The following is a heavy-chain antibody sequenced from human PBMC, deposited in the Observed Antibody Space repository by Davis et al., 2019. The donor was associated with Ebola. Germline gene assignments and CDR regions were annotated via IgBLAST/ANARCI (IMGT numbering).Heavy chain of an antibody. CDR3: ARDLAVALGYFDY. Sequence: MPSETLSLTCTVSGGSIISDDYFWNWIRQPPGKGLEWIGYIYDSGNTYYNPSLQSRVTISLDTSKNQFSLKLGSVTAADTAVYYCARDLAVALGYFDYWGQGTLVTVSS. V-gene: IGHV4-30-4*01. CDR2: IYDSGNT. CDR1: GGSIISDDYF. J-gene: IGHJ4*02. D-gene: IGHD1-26*01.